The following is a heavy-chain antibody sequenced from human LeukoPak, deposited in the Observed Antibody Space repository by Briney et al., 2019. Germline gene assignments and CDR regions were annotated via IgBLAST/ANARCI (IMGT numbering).Heavy chain of an antibody. D-gene: IGHD4-23*01. CDR3: AKNLLRGGGGNSGVWYHYYGMDV. Sequence: GGSLRLSCAASAFTLSRYCMHWVRQAPGKGLEWVAVISYDGSNKYYADSVKGRFTISRDNSKNTLYLQMNRLRAEDTAVYYCAKNLLRGGGGNSGVWYHYYGMDVWGQGTMVTVSS. J-gene: IGHJ6*02. V-gene: IGHV3-30*18. CDR1: AFTLSRYC. CDR2: ISYDGSNK.